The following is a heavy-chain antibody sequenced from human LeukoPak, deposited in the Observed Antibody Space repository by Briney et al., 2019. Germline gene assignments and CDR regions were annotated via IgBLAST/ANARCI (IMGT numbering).Heavy chain of an antibody. CDR1: GYTFTGYY. CDR3: ARDVAGIDC. D-gene: IGHD6-19*01. J-gene: IGHJ4*02. CDR2: INANSGDT. Sequence: ASVKVSCKASGYTFTGYYMHWVRQAPGQGLEWMGWINANSGDTKYAQKFQGRVTMTRDTSITTAYMDLSSLRSDDTAVYYCARDVAGIDCWGQGTLVTVSS. V-gene: IGHV1-2*02.